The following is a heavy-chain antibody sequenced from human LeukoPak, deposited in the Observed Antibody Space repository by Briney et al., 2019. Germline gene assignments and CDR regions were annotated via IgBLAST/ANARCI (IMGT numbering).Heavy chain of an antibody. D-gene: IGHD6-19*01. Sequence: GGSLRLSCAASGFTFSSYSMTWVRQAPGKGLEWVSSISSSSSYIYYADSAKGRFTISRDNAKNSLYLQMNSLRAEDTAVYYCARPGYSSGWSANWFDPWGQGTLVTASS. CDR3: ARPGYSSGWSANWFDP. J-gene: IGHJ5*02. V-gene: IGHV3-21*01. CDR1: GFTFSSYS. CDR2: ISSSSSYI.